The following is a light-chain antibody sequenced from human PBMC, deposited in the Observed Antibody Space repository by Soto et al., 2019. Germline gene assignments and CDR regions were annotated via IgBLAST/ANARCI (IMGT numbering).Light chain of an antibody. CDR2: EAS. V-gene: IGLV2-23*01. CDR3: CSYSGSITWV. Sequence: QSALTQPASVSGSHGQSITIPCTGISSDVGSSDLVSWYQQHPGRAPKLMIYEASKRPSGVSNRFSGSKSGNTASLTISGLQAEDGADYYCCSYSGSITWVFGGGTKLTVL. CDR1: SSDVGSSDL. J-gene: IGLJ3*02.